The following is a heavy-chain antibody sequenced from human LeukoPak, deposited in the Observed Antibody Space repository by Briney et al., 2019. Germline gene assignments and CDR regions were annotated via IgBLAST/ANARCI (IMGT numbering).Heavy chain of an antibody. J-gene: IGHJ4*02. Sequence: GGSLRLSCAASGFTFSDYYMSWIRQAPGKGLEWVAKIKQDGSEKNYVASVKGRFTISRDNAKKSLYLQMNSLRADDTAVYYCATSSSSYIFDDWGQGTLVTVAS. D-gene: IGHD2-2*02. CDR3: ATSSSSYIFDD. CDR1: GFTFSDYY. CDR2: IKQDGSEK. V-gene: IGHV3-7*01.